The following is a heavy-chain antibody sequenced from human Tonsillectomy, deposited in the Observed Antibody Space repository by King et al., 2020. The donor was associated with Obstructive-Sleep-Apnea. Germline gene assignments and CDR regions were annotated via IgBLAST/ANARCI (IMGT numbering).Heavy chain of an antibody. J-gene: IGHJ5*02. CDR3: ARDRAVLLWFGELTDWFDP. CDR2: IKQDGSEK. Sequence: QLVQSGGGLVQPGGSLRLSCAASGFTFSSYWMSWVRQAPGKGREWVADIKQDGSEKYYVDSVKGRFTLSRDNAKNSLYLQMNSLRAEDTAVYYCARDRAVLLWFGELTDWFDPWGQGTLVTVSS. V-gene: IGHV3-7*01. D-gene: IGHD3-10*01. CDR1: GFTFSSYW.